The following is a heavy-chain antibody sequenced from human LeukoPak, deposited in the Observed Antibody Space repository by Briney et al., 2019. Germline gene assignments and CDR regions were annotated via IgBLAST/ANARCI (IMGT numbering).Heavy chain of an antibody. D-gene: IGHD6-13*01. V-gene: IGHV5-51*01. CDR1: GYSFPSYW. Sequence: GESLKFSCKGSGYSFPSYWIGWVRQMPGKGLEWMGIIYSGDSDTRYSPSFQGQVTISADKSISTAYLQWSSLKASDTAMYYCARLLRNIAAAVYYFDNWGQGTLVTVSS. J-gene: IGHJ4*02. CDR2: IYSGDSDT. CDR3: ARLLRNIAAAVYYFDN.